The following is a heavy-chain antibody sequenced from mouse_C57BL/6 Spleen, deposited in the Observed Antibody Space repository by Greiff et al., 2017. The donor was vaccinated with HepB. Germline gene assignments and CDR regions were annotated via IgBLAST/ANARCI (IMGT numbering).Heavy chain of an antibody. V-gene: IGHV1-5*01. CDR3: TRDSSGLYYYAMDY. CDR2: IYPGNSDT. CDR1: GYTFTSYW. D-gene: IGHD3-2*02. Sequence: EVQLQQSGTVLARPGASVKMSCKTSGYTFTSYWMHWVKQRPGQGLEWIGAIYPGNSDTSYNQKFKGKAKLTAVTSASTAYMELSSLTNEDSAVYYCTRDSSGLYYYAMDYWGQGTSVTVAS. J-gene: IGHJ4*01.